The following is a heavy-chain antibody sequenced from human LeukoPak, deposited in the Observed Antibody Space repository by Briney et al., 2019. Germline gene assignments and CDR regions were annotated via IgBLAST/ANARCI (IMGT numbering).Heavy chain of an antibody. CDR3: ARDYKYAFDN. CDR2: IGIDSGNT. CDR1: GFTFSVYS. D-gene: IGHD5-24*01. V-gene: IGHV3-48*01. Sequence: GGSLRLSCAASGFTFSVYSMNWVRQAPGKGLEWISYIGIDSGNTNYADSVKGRFTISGDKAKNSLYLQMNSLRVEDTAVYYCARDYKYAFDNWGQGTLVTVSS. J-gene: IGHJ4*02.